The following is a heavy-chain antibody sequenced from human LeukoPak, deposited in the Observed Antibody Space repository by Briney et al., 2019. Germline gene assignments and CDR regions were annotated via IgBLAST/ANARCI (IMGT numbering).Heavy chain of an antibody. CDR1: GFTVSSNY. CDR3: ARAGGTIFGVVIPFDY. V-gene: IGHV3-66*02. Sequence: GGSLRLSSAASGFTVSSNYMSWVRQAPGKGLEWVSVIYSGGSTYYADSVKGRFTISRDNSKNTLYLQMNGLRAEDTAVYYCARAGGTIFGVVIPFDYWGQGTLVTVSS. CDR2: IYSGGST. D-gene: IGHD3-3*01. J-gene: IGHJ4*02.